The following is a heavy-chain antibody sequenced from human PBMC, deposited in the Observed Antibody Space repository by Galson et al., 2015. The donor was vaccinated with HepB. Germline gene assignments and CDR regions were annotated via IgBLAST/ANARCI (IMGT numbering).Heavy chain of an antibody. D-gene: IGHD6-6*01. CDR3: ARGPELVP. J-gene: IGHJ4*02. V-gene: IGHV1-8*01. Sequence: SVTVSCKASGYTFTSYDINWVRQATGQGLEWMGWMNPNSGKTGYAQKFQGRVTMTSNTSIRTAYMELSSLRSEDTAVYYCARGPELVPWGQGTLVTVSS. CDR2: MNPNSGKT. CDR1: GYTFTSYD.